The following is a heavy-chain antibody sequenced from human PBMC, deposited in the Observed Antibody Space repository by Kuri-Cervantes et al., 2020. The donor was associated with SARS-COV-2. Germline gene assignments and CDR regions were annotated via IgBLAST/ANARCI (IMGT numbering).Heavy chain of an antibody. CDR2: INHSGST. CDR3: ARGSRGITIFGVVINGGMDV. CDR1: GGSFSGYY. Sequence: SETLSLTCAVYGGSFSGYYWSWIRQPPGKGLEWIGEINHSGSTNYNPSLKSRVTISVDTSKNQFSLKLRSVTAADTAVYYCARGSRGITIFGVVINGGMDVWGQGTTVTVSS. V-gene: IGHV4-34*01. D-gene: IGHD3-3*01. J-gene: IGHJ6*02.